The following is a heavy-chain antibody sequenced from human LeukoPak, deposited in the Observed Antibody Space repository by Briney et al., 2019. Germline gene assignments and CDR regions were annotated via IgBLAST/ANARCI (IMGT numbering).Heavy chain of an antibody. J-gene: IGHJ6*03. CDR3: ARVKGDYDFWSGHYYMDV. CDR2: INWNGGST. CDR1: GFTFDDYG. D-gene: IGHD3-3*01. Sequence: GGSLRLSCAASGFTFDDYGMSWVRQAPGKGLEWVSGINWNGGSTGYADSVKGRFTISRDNAKNSLYLQMNSLRAEDTAVYYCARVKGDYDFWSGHYYMDVWGKGTTVTVSS. V-gene: IGHV3-20*04.